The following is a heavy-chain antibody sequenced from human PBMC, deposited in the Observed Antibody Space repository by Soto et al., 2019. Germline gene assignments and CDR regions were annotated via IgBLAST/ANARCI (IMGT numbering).Heavy chain of an antibody. Sequence: EVQLLESGGGLVQPVGSLRLSCAASGFTFSSYAMSWVRQAPGKGLEWVSAISGSGGSTYYADSVKGRFTISRDNSKNTLYLQMNSLRAEDTAVYYCAKDRVITGTTFDYWGQGTLVTVSS. CDR1: GFTFSSYA. J-gene: IGHJ4*02. CDR2: ISGSGGST. D-gene: IGHD1-7*01. CDR3: AKDRVITGTTFDY. V-gene: IGHV3-23*01.